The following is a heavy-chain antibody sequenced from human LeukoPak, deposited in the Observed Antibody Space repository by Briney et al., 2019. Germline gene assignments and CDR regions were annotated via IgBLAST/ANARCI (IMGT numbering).Heavy chain of an antibody. D-gene: IGHD3-22*01. J-gene: IGHJ4*02. V-gene: IGHV4-59*01. CDR1: GGSISSYY. CDR2: IYDSGST. CDR3: ARQSISGSSLSYFDY. Sequence: SETLSLTCTVSGGSISSYYWSWIRQPPGKGLEWIGNIYDSGSTNYNPSLKSRVTISVDTSKNQCSCKLSSVTAADTAVYYCARQSISGSSLSYFDYWGQGTLVNVSS.